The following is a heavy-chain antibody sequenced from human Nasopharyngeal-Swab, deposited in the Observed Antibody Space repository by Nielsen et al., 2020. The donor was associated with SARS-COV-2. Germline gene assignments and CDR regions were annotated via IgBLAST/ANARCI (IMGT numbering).Heavy chain of an antibody. CDR2: IDWDDDK. Sequence: WIRQPPGKGLEWLALIDWDDDKYYSTSLKTRLTISKDTSKNQVVLTMTNMDPVDTATYYCARNSADYDILTGYYKVPVNPPDVWGQGTTVTVSS. CDR3: ARNSADYDILTGYYKVPVNPPDV. D-gene: IGHD3-9*01. J-gene: IGHJ6*02. V-gene: IGHV2-70*01.